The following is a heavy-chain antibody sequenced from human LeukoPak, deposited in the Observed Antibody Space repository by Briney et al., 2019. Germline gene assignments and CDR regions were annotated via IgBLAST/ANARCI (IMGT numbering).Heavy chain of an antibody. J-gene: IGHJ5*02. Sequence: ASVKVSCKASGYTFTGYYMHWVRQAPGQGLEWMGWVNPNSGGTNYAQKFQGRVTMTRDTSISTAYMELSRLRSDDTAVYYCARDLEQQLVNNWFDPWGQGTLVTVSS. CDR1: GYTFTGYY. D-gene: IGHD6-13*01. V-gene: IGHV1-2*02. CDR2: VNPNSGGT. CDR3: ARDLEQQLVNNWFDP.